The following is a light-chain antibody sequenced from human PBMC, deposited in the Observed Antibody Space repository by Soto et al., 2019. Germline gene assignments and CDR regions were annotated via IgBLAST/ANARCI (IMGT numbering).Light chain of an antibody. V-gene: IGKV3-20*01. J-gene: IGKJ4*01. CDR2: GAS. Sequence: EIVLTKSPGTLSLSPGERATLSCRASQSVSSCYLAWYQQKPGQAPRLIIYGASSRATGIPDRFSGSGSGTDFTLTIIRLEPEDFAVYYFQQYGSSPLTFGGGTKVEIK. CDR3: QQYGSSPLT. CDR1: QSVSSCY.